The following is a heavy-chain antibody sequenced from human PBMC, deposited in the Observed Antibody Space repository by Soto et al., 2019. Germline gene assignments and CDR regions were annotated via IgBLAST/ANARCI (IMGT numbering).Heavy chain of an antibody. CDR3: EKLKAIVATRPIDY. CDR1: GFTFSSYA. D-gene: IGHD5-12*01. V-gene: IGHV3-23*01. J-gene: IGHJ4*02. Sequence: EVQLLESGGGLVPPGGSLRLSCAASGFTFSSYAMSWVRQAPGKGLEWVSGISGSGGSTYYDDSVKGRFTISRDTSKNTLYLQMNTLGAEDTAVYYCEKLKAIVATRPIDYWGQGTLVTVSS. CDR2: ISGSGGST.